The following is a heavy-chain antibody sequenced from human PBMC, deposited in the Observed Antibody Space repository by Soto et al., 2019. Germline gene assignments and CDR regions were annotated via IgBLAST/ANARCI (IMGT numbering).Heavy chain of an antibody. CDR2: ISAYNGNT. CDR3: ARGLLVVGATDGMDV. CDR1: GYTFTSYG. D-gene: IGHD1-26*01. V-gene: IGHV1-18*01. Sequence: ASVKVSCKASGYTFTSYGISWVRQAPGQGLEWMGWISAYNGNTNYAQKLQGRVTMTTDTSTSTAYMELRSLRSDDTAVYYCARGLLVVGATDGMDVWGQGTTVTVSS. J-gene: IGHJ6*02.